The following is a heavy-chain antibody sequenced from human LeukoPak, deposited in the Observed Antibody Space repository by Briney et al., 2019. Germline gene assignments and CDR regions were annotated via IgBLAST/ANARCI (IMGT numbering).Heavy chain of an antibody. CDR3: ARDGGTGTSFGMDV. CDR2: ISSNGGST. V-gene: IGHV3-64*04. J-gene: IGHJ6*02. CDR1: GFTFSSYA. Sequence: PGGSLRLSCSASGFTFSSYAMHWVRQAPGKGLEYVSAISSNGGSTYYADSVKDRFTISRDNSKNTLYLQMNSLRVEDTAVYYCARDGGTGTSFGMDVWGQGTTVTVSS. D-gene: IGHD1-7*01.